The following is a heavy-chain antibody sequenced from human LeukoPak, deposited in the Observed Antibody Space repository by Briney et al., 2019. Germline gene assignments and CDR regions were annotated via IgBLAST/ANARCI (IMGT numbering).Heavy chain of an antibody. CDR3: ARAIGTSLFYFYYGMDV. D-gene: IGHD2-2*01. Sequence: GESLKISCKGSGYSFTSYWIGWVRQMPGKGLEWMGIIYAGDSDTRYSPSFQGQVTISVDKSISTAYLQWSSLQASDTAMYYCARAIGTSLFYFYYGMDVWGQGTTVTVSS. CDR1: GYSFTSYW. CDR2: IYAGDSDT. J-gene: IGHJ6*02. V-gene: IGHV5-51*01.